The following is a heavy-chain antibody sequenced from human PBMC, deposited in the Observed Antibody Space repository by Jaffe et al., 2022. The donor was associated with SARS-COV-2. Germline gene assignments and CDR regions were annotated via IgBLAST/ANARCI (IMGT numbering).Heavy chain of an antibody. CDR1: GGTFSSFA. V-gene: IGHV1-69*01. CDR3: AKVKAYYDSSRVGRLDP. J-gene: IGHJ5*02. CDR2: IIPIFGTT. Sequence: QVQLVQSGAEVKKAGSSVKVSCKASGGTFSSFAISWVRQAPGQGLEWMGGIIPIFGTTEFAPNFLGRVTISADESASTTYMELSGLTSEDTAMYYCAKVKAYYDSSRVGRLDPWGQGTLVTVSS. D-gene: IGHD3-22*01.